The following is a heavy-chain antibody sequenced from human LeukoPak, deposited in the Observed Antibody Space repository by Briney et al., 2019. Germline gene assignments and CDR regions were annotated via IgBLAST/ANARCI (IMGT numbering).Heavy chain of an antibody. CDR3: ARVPYDYVWGNKGDY. Sequence: ASVKVSCKSSGYTFTSYDINWVRQATGQGLQWMGCMNPNRGNTGYAQKFQGRVTMTRNTSISRGYMELSSLRSEDTAVYYCARVPYDYVWGNKGDYWGQGTLVTVSS. CDR1: GYTFTSYD. J-gene: IGHJ4*02. V-gene: IGHV1-8*01. CDR2: MNPNRGNT. D-gene: IGHD3-16*01.